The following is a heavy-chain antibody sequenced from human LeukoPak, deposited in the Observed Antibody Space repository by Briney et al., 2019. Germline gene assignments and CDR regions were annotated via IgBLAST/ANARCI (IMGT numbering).Heavy chain of an antibody. CDR3: AREGDYGDADAFDI. J-gene: IGHJ3*02. CDR1: GFTFSSYS. D-gene: IGHD4/OR15-4a*01. Sequence: GRSLRLSCAASGFTFSSYSMNWVRQAPGKGLEWVSSISSSSSYIYYADSVKGRFTISRDNAKNSLYLQMNSLRAEDTAVYYCAREGDYGDADAFDIWGQGTMVTVSS. V-gene: IGHV3-21*01. CDR2: ISSSSSYI.